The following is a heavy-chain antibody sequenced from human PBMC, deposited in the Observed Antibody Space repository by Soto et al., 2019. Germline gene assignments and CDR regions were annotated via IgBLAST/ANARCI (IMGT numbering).Heavy chain of an antibody. D-gene: IGHD3-10*01. J-gene: IGHJ4*02. CDR3: ARGRASESYYLLDY. CDR2: INPNSGNI. Sequence: ASVKVSCKASGNTFTSYDINWVRQATGHGLEWMGWINPNSGNIGYAQKFQGRVTMTRDTAIRTAYMEVSRLRSDDTAVYYCARGRASESYYLLDYWGQRTLVTVSS. CDR1: GNTFTSYD. V-gene: IGHV1-8*01.